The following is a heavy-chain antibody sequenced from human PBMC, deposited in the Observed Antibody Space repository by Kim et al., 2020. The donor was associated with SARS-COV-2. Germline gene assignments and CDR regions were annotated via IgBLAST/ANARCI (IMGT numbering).Heavy chain of an antibody. CDR3: ARSGGSYYPFDY. Sequence: KYSQKFQGRVTITRDTSASTAYMELSSLRSEDTAVYYCARSGGSYYPFDYWGQGTLVTVSS. V-gene: IGHV1-3*01. D-gene: IGHD1-26*01. J-gene: IGHJ4*02.